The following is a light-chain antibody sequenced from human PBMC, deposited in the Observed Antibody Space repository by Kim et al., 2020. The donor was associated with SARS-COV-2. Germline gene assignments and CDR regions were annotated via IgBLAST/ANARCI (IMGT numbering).Light chain of an antibody. Sequence: QRVTISWSGGSSNIGSNTVNWYQQLPGTAPKLLIYSNNQRPSGVPDRFSGSKSGTSASLAISGLQSEDEADYYCAAWDDSLNGLYVFATGTKVTVL. J-gene: IGLJ1*01. CDR3: AAWDDSLNGLYV. CDR2: SNN. CDR1: SSNIGSNT. V-gene: IGLV1-44*01.